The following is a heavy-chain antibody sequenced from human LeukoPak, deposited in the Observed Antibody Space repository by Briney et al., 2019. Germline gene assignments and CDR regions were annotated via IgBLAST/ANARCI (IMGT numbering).Heavy chain of an antibody. J-gene: IGHJ4*02. CDR2: ISGGGTGT. Sequence: PGGSLRLSCAASGFTFINYCMNWVRQAPGKGLEWVSGISGGGTGTNYADSVKARFTISRDNSRNTLYLQMNSLRAEDTAMYYCAKSTGPYYDFWSGFLNWGQGTLVTVSS. D-gene: IGHD3-3*01. CDR1: GFTFINYC. V-gene: IGHV3-23*01. CDR3: AKSTGPYYDFWSGFLN.